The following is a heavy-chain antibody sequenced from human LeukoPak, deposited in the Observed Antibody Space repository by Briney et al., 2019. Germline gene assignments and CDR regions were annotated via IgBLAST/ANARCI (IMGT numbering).Heavy chain of an antibody. D-gene: IGHD1-26*01. Sequence: ASVKVSCKVSGYTLTELSMHWVRQAPGKGLEWMGGFDPEDGETIYAQKFQGRVTMTEDTSTDTAYMELSSLRSEDTAVYYCATPREELPIFDYWGQGTLVTVSS. J-gene: IGHJ4*02. CDR2: FDPEDGET. CDR3: ATPREELPIFDY. V-gene: IGHV1-24*01. CDR1: GYTLTELS.